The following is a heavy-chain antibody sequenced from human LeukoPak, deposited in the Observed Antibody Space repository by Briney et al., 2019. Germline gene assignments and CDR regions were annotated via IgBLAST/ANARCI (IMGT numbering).Heavy chain of an antibody. D-gene: IGHD1-26*01. CDR2: INYSGTT. V-gene: IGHV4-59*08. J-gene: IGHJ4*02. Sequence: SETLSLTCTVSGRSISSYSWSWLRQPPGRGLEWIGYINYSGTTDYNPSLKSRVTISIDASKNQFSLRLSSVTAADTAVYYCTKGGELMNYWGQGTLVTVSS. CDR1: GRSISSYS. CDR3: TKGGELMNY.